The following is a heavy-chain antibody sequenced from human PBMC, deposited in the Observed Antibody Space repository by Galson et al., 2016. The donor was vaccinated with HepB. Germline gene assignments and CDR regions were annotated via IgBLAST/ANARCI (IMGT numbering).Heavy chain of an antibody. D-gene: IGHD2-2*01. V-gene: IGHV1-18*01. Sequence: SCKASGYTFTTYGISWVRQAPGQGLEWMGWISAYNGNTHYAQKLPGRVTMTTDTSTSTAYMELRSLRSDDTAVYYCARDPRKIRYQLLEIYYYYYAMDVWGQGTTVTVSS. CDR3: ARDPRKIRYQLLEIYYYYYAMDV. J-gene: IGHJ6*02. CDR2: ISAYNGNT. CDR1: GYTFTTYG.